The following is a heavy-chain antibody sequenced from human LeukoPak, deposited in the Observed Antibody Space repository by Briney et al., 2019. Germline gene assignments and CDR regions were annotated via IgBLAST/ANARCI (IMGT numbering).Heavy chain of an antibody. D-gene: IGHD3-10*01. V-gene: IGHV1-69*13. CDR1: GGTFSSYA. J-gene: IGHJ6*04. CDR2: IIPIFGTA. Sequence: SVKVSCKASGGTFSSYAISWVRQAPGQGLEWMGGIIPIFGTANYAQQFQGRVTITADESTSTAYMELSSLRSEDTAVYYCARKTMVRGGEYYYGMDVWGKGTTVTVSS. CDR3: ARKTMVRGGEYYYGMDV.